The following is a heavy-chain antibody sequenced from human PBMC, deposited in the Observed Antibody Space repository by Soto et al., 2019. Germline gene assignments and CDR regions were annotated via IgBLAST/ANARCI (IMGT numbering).Heavy chain of an antibody. D-gene: IGHD6-13*01. CDR3: ARQQKRGAWLFDF. CDR1: GFTISNYA. J-gene: IGHJ4*02. CDR2: ISSDVNYK. Sequence: ESGGGVVQPGRSLRLSCAASGFTISNYALHWVRQAPGKGLDWVAVISSDVNYKYYADSVKGRFTISRDNSKNTLYLQMNSPRAEDTAVYYCARQQKRGAWLFDFWGQGTLVTVSS. V-gene: IGHV3-30-3*01.